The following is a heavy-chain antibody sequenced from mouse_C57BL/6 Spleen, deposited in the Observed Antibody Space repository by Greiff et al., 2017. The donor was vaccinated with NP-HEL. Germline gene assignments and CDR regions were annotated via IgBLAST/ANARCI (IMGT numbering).Heavy chain of an antibody. CDR1: GYTFTDYY. J-gene: IGHJ4*01. CDR2: INPNNGGT. V-gene: IGHV1-26*01. CDR3: ARKLFYYYAMDY. Sequence: EVQLQESGPELVKPGASVKISCKASGYTFTDYYMNWVKQSHGKSLEWIGDINPNNGGTSYNQKFKGKATLTVDKSSSTAYMELRSLTSEDSAVYYCARKLFYYYAMDYWGQGTSVTVSS. D-gene: IGHD1-1*02.